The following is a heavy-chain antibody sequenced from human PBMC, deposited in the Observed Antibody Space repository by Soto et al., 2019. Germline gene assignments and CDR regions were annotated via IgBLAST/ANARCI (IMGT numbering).Heavy chain of an antibody. CDR1: GFSLSTSGEG. V-gene: IGHV2-5*01. J-gene: IGHJ4*02. D-gene: IGHD5-18*01. CDR3: PHRRHRYGSRRPWIYDY. CDR2: IYWNDDK. Sequence: SGPTLGNATATLRLSVTLSGFSLSTSGEGVGWMRQPPGKALEWVARIYWNDDKRYSPSLKSRLTITTAPSKNQVLLTMPIMDPVDTATYYSPHRRHRYGSRRPWIYDYWGQGPLVTVSS.